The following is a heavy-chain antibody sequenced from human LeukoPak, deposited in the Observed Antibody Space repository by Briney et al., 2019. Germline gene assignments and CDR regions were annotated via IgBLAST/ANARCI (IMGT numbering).Heavy chain of an antibody. V-gene: IGHV3-33*01. D-gene: IGHD1-26*01. CDR1: GFTFSSYG. CDR2: IWYDGSNK. J-gene: IGHJ4*02. CDR3: ARDPDSYSGNYVDY. Sequence: PGGSLRLSCAASGFTFSSYGMHWVRQAPGKGLEWVAIIWYDGSNKYYADSVKGRFTISRDNSKNTLYLQMNSLRAEDTAVYYCARDPDSYSGNYVDYWGQGTLVIVSS.